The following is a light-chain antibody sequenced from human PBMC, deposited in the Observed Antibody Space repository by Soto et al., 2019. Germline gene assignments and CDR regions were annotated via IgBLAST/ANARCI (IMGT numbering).Light chain of an antibody. Sequence: DIVMTQSPDSLAVSLGERATINCKSSQRVLYSSNNKNYLAWYQQKPGQPPKLLIYWASTRESGVPDRFSGSGSGTDFTLTISSLQAEDLAVYYCQQYDSSPLTFGQGTRLEIK. J-gene: IGKJ5*01. V-gene: IGKV4-1*01. CDR1: QRVLYSSNNKNY. CDR2: WAS. CDR3: QQYDSSPLT.